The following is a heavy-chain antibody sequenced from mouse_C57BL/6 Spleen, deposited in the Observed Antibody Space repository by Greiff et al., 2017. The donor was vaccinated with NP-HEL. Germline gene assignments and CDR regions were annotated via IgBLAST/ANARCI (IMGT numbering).Heavy chain of an antibody. CDR2: IYPGSGNT. V-gene: IGHV1-76*01. Sequence: VQLQQSGAELVRPGASVKLSCKASGYTFTDYYINWVKQRPGQGLEWIARIYPGSGNTYYNEKFKGKATLTAEKSSSTAYMQLSSLTSEDSAVYFCAREYYGSSYVPMDYWGQGTSVTVSS. CDR1: GYTFTDYY. D-gene: IGHD1-1*01. J-gene: IGHJ4*01. CDR3: AREYYGSSYVPMDY.